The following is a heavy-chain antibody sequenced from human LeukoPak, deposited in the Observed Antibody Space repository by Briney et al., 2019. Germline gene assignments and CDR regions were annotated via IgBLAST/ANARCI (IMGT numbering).Heavy chain of an antibody. CDR1: GFTFSSYA. D-gene: IGHD3-10*01. CDR3: AKDADYYYGSGNSMDV. Sequence: GGSLRLSCAASGFTFSSYAMSWVRQAPGKGLEWVSSFSGSGGSTYYADSVKGRFTISRDNSKNTLYLQMNSLRAEDTAVYYCAKDADYYYGSGNSMDVWGKGTTVTISS. CDR2: FSGSGGST. J-gene: IGHJ6*03. V-gene: IGHV3-23*01.